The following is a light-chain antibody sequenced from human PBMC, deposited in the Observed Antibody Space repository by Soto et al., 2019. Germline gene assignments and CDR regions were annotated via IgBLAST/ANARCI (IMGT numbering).Light chain of an antibody. CDR2: DAS. Sequence: EIVLAQSPGTLSLSPGERATLSCRASQTVDSSYLAWYQQKPGQAPRLLIYDASSRATGIPDRFSGSGSGTDFTLTISRLEPEDFAVYYCQQNGSSTPYTFGQGTKLEIK. CDR3: QQNGSSTPYT. CDR1: QTVDSSY. J-gene: IGKJ2*01. V-gene: IGKV3-20*01.